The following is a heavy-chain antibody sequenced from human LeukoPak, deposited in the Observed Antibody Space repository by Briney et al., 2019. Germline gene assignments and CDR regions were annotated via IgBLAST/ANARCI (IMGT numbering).Heavy chain of an antibody. D-gene: IGHD5/OR15-5a*01. J-gene: IGHJ4*02. V-gene: IGHV3-23*01. CDR2: ISDRDHNT. CDR3: AKGGLSRAGLDF. CDR1: GSTFSSYA. Sequence: GGSLRLSCAASGSTFSSYAMTWVRQAPGKGLEWVSSISDRDHNTYYADSVKGRFTISRDNSKNTLYLQMNSLRAEDTAVYYCAKGGLSRAGLDFWGQGTLVTVSS.